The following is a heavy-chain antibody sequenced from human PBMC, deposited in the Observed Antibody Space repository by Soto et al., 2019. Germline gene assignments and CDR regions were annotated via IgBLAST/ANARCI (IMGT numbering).Heavy chain of an antibody. V-gene: IGHV1-3*01. CDR2: INAGNGNT. J-gene: IGHJ3*02. CDR3: ESAVIWFGELAFDI. Sequence: GASVKVSCKASGYTFTSYAMHWVRQAPGQRLEWMGWINAGNGNTKYSQKFQGRVTITRDASASTAYMELSSLRSEDTAVYYCESAVIWFGELAFDIWGQGTMVTVSS. CDR1: GYTFTSYA. D-gene: IGHD3-10*01.